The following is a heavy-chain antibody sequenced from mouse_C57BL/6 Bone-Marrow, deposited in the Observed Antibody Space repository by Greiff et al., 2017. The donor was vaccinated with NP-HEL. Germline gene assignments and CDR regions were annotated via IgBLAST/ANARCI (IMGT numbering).Heavy chain of an antibody. CDR1: GYTFTDYY. J-gene: IGHJ2*01. Sequence: QVQLQQSGAELVRPGASVKLSCKASGYTFTDYYINWVKQRPRQGLVWITRISPGCCNTYYNEKFKGKATLTAEKSSSTAYMQLSSLTSEDSAVYFCARPYFDYWGQGTTLTVSS. CDR3: ARPYFDY. CDR2: ISPGCCNT. V-gene: IGHV1-76*01.